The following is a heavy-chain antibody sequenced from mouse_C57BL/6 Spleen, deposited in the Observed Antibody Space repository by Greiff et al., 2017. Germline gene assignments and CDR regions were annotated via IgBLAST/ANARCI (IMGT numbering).Heavy chain of an antibody. D-gene: IGHD2-1*01. Sequence: QVQLQQPGAELVKPGASVKVSCKASGYTFTSYWMHWVKQRPGQGLEWIGRIHPSDSDTNYNQKFKGKATLTVDKSSSTAYMQLSSLTSEDSAVXYYEIGGNYGRNAMDYWGQGTSVTVSS. V-gene: IGHV1-74*01. CDR3: EIGGNYGRNAMDY. CDR2: IHPSDSDT. J-gene: IGHJ4*01. CDR1: GYTFTSYW.